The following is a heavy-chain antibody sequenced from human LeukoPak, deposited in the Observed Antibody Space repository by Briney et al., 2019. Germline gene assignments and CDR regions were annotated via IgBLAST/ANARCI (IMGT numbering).Heavy chain of an antibody. CDR2: ISGSGGST. Sequence: GGSLRLSCAASGFTFSSYAMSWVRQAPGKGLEWVSAISGSGGSTYYADSVKGRFTISRDNSKNTLYLQMNSLRAEDTAVYYCAKDRSSKHYYYYYYMDVWGKGTTVAVSS. CDR3: AKDRSSKHYYYYYYMDV. D-gene: IGHD2-2*01. CDR1: GFTFSSYA. V-gene: IGHV3-23*01. J-gene: IGHJ6*03.